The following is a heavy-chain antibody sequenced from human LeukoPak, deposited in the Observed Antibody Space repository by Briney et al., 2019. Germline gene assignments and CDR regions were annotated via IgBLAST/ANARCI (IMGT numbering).Heavy chain of an antibody. CDR1: GASISSNRYY. Sequence: PSETLSLTCNVLGASISSNRYYWGWIRQPPGKGLEWIGAISYPGVTDYNPSLKSRVTISLDKSKNQFSLNLSSVTAADTAVYYCARDMRRGSIGDAFDIWGQGTMVTVSS. V-gene: IGHV4-39*07. D-gene: IGHD2-2*01. J-gene: IGHJ3*02. CDR3: ARDMRRGSIGDAFDI. CDR2: ISYPGVT.